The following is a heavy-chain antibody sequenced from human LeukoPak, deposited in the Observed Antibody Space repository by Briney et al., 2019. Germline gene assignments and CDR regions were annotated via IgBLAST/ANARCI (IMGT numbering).Heavy chain of an antibody. J-gene: IGHJ6*02. CDR1: GFTFSSYG. CDR2: IGYDGSNK. CDR3: ARDLVDSSGWQFYYSYYGMDV. D-gene: IGHD6-19*01. V-gene: IGHV3-33*01. Sequence: GGSLRLSCAASGFTFSSYGMHWVRQAPGKGLEWVGVIGYDGSNKYYAASVKGRFTISRDNSKNTLYLQMNSLRTEDTSVYYCARDLVDSSGWQFYYSYYGMDVWGQGTTVTVSS.